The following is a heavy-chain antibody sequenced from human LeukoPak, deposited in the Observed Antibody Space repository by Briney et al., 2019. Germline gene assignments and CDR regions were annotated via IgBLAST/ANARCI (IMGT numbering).Heavy chain of an antibody. CDR3: VRQCMGYSHGYFDY. Sequence: SETLSLTCTVSGGSISGSSYYWGWIRQPPGKELEWLGSIYYTGRDYYNPSLKSRVTTSVDTSKNQFSLALSSVTAADTAVYYCVRQCMGYSHGYFDYWGQGSLVTVSS. J-gene: IGHJ4*02. D-gene: IGHD5-18*01. CDR1: GGSISGSSYY. CDR2: IYYTGRD. V-gene: IGHV4-39*01.